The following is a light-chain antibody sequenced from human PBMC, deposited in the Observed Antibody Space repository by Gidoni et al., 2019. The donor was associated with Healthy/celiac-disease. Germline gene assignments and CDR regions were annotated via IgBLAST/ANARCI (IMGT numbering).Light chain of an antibody. CDR3: QQYYSTPFT. CDR2: WAS. V-gene: IGKV4-1*01. CDR1: QSVLYSSNNKNY. J-gene: IGKJ3*01. Sequence: DIVMTQSPDSLAVSLGERATINCKSSQSVLYSSNNKNYLAWYQQKPGQPPKLLIYWASTRESGVPDRFSGSGPGTDFTLTIRSLQAEDVAVYYCQQYYSTPFTFGPGTKVDIK.